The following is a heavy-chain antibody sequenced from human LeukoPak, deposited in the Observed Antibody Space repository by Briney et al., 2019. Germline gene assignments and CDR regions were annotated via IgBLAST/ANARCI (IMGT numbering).Heavy chain of an antibody. CDR1: GYTFTSYA. J-gene: IGHJ6*03. Sequence: GASVKVSCKASGYTFTSYAVHWVRQAPGQRLEWMGWINAVNGNTKYSQEFQGRVTFTRDTSAATAYMELRGLRSEDMAVYFRAKGDGHYYGTGTYSYYIDVWGKGTTVIVSS. CDR2: INAVNGNT. CDR3: AKGDGHYYGTGTYSYYIDV. D-gene: IGHD3-10*01. V-gene: IGHV1-3*03.